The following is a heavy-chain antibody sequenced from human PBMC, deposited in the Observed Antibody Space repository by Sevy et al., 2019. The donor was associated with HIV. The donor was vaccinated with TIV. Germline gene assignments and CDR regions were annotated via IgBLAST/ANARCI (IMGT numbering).Heavy chain of an antibody. D-gene: IGHD2-8*01. CDR1: GFTFNTHA. CDR2: ISGPGYNT. Sequence: GGSLRLSCAASGFTFNTHAMNWGRQAPGKGLEWGSTISGPGYNTYYADSVKGRFTISRDNSQNTLHLQMNSRRADDTAVYYCAKALNPALESMLQVNLRTLKGFDVWGQGTMVTVSS. CDR3: AKALNPALESMLQVNLRTLKGFDV. V-gene: IGHV3-23*01. J-gene: IGHJ3*01.